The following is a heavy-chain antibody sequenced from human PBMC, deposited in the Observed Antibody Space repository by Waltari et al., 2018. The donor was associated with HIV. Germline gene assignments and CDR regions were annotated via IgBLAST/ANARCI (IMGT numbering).Heavy chain of an antibody. V-gene: IGHV4-4*07. J-gene: IGHJ4*02. Sequence: QVQLQESGPGLVKPSETLSLTCTVSGGSISSYSWSWIRQPAGKGLEWIGRIYTSGSTNYNPSLKSRVTMSVDTSKNQFSLKLSSVTAADTAVYYCATSWYYGSGSTFDYWGQGTLVTVSS. CDR2: IYTSGST. CDR1: GGSISSYS. CDR3: ATSWYYGSGSTFDY. D-gene: IGHD3-10*01.